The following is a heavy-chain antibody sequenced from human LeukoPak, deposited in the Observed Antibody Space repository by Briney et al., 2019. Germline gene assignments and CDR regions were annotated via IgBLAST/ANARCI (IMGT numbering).Heavy chain of an antibody. Sequence: PSETLSLTCTVSGGSISSSSYYWGWIRQPPGKGLEWIGSIYYSGSTYYNPSLKSRVTISVDTSKNQFSLKLSSVTAADTAVYYCAREGYDYYGSGKPQKRVDYWGQGTLVTVSS. D-gene: IGHD3-10*01. CDR3: AREGYDYYGSGKPQKRVDY. V-gene: IGHV4-39*02. CDR1: GGSISSSSYY. J-gene: IGHJ4*02. CDR2: IYYSGST.